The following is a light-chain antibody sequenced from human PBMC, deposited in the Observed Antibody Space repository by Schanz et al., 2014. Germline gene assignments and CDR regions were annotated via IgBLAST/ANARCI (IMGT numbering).Light chain of an antibody. V-gene: IGLV1-40*01. J-gene: IGLJ2*01. Sequence: QSVLTQPPSVSGAPGQRVTISCTGSSSNIGAGYDVHWYQQLPGTAPKLLIYGNSNRPSGVPDRFSGSKSGTSASLAITGLQAEDEADYYCCSYVGGRNPHVVFGGGTKVTVL. CDR3: CSYVGGRNPHVV. CDR1: SSNIGAGYD. CDR2: GNS.